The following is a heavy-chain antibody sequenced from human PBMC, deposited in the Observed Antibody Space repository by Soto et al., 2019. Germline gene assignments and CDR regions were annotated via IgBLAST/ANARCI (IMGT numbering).Heavy chain of an antibody. CDR1: GYTLTELS. CDR2: FDPEDGET. V-gene: IGHV1-24*01. CDR3: ATAGVYSSSAWFDP. J-gene: IGHJ5*02. D-gene: IGHD6-6*01. Sequence: ASVKVSCKVSGYTLTELSMHWVRQAPGKGLEWMGGFDPEDGETIYAQKFQGRVTMTEDTSTDTAYMELSSLRSEDTAVYYCATAGVYSSSAWFDPWGQGTLVTVSS.